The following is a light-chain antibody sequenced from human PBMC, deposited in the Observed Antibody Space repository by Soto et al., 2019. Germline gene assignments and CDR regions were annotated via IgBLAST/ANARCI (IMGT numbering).Light chain of an antibody. CDR3: QQSYNTLWT. J-gene: IGKJ1*01. CDR2: AAS. Sequence: IQMTQSPSSLSASVGVIVTITCRASQRVTTYSHWYQQKAGEAHKLLIYAASSLQSGVPSRFSGSGSGTDFTLTISSLQPEDFATYYCQQSYNTLWTFGQGTKV. CDR1: QRVTTY. V-gene: IGKV1-39*01.